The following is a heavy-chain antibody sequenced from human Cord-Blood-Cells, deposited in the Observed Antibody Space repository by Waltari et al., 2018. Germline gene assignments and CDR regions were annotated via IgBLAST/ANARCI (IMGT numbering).Heavy chain of an antibody. V-gene: IGHV3-33*01. CDR3: ARDLIYYDSSGYYPTFGY. J-gene: IGHJ4*02. D-gene: IGHD3-22*01. Sequence: QVQLVESGGGVVQPGRSLRLSCAASGFTFGSYGMHWVRQAPGQGLEWVAVIWYDGSNKYYADSVKGRFTISRDNSKNTLYLQMNSLRAEDTAVYYCARDLIYYDSSGYYPTFGYWGQGTLVTVSS. CDR2: IWYDGSNK. CDR1: GFTFGSYG.